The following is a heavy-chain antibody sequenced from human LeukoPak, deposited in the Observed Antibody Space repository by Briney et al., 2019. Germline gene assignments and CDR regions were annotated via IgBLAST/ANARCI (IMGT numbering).Heavy chain of an antibody. CDR3: AKDSGSGSYGMDV. J-gene: IGHJ6*02. D-gene: IGHD3-10*01. CDR1: GFTFSSYG. CDR2: IWYDGRNK. V-gene: IGHV3-30*02. Sequence: PGGSLRLSCAASGFTFSSYGMHWVRQAPGKGLEWVAVIWYDGRNKYYADSVKGRFTISRDNSKNTLYLQMNSLRAEDTAVYYCAKDSGSGSYGMDVWGQGTTVTVSS.